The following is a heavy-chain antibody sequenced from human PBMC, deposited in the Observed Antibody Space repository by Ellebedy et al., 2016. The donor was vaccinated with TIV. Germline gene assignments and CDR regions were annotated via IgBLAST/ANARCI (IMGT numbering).Heavy chain of an antibody. CDR1: GDSISSSSAY. V-gene: IGHV4-39*01. J-gene: IGHJ6*03. CDR3: ATFNQYYTYLGV. CDR2: ISNRDRT. D-gene: IGHD1-14*01. Sequence: SETLSLXCTVSGDSISSSSAYWVWIRQPPGKGLEWIGTISNRDRTDYNPSLKSRVLILVDASKNQFFLKLTSVTAADTAVYYCATFNQYYTYLGVWGKGTTVTVSS.